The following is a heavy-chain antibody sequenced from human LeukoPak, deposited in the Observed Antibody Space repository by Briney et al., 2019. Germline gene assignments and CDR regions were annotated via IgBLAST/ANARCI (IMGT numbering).Heavy chain of an antibody. CDR3: TTPYYYDSSGYPY. CDR1: GFTFSNAW. Sequence: PGGSLRLSCVASGFTFSNAWMSWVRQAPGKGLEWVGRIKSKTDGGTIDYAAPVKGTFTISRDDSKNTLYLKMNSLTTEATAVYYCTTPYYYDSSGYPYWGQGTLVTVSS. D-gene: IGHD3-22*01. V-gene: IGHV3-15*01. J-gene: IGHJ4*02. CDR2: IKSKTDGGTI.